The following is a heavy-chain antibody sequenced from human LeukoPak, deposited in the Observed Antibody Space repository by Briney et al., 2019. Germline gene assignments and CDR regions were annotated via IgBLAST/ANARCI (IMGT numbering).Heavy chain of an antibody. D-gene: IGHD4-17*01. CDR3: ARSGSNHGAPER. Sequence: PSETLSLTCAVSGGSISSGGYSWSWIRQPPGKGLEWIGYIYHSGSTYYNPSLKSRVTISVDTSKNQFSLKLSSVTAADTAVYYCARSGSNHGAPERWGQGTLVTVSS. J-gene: IGHJ4*02. V-gene: IGHV4-30-2*02. CDR2: IYHSGST. CDR1: GGSISSGGYS.